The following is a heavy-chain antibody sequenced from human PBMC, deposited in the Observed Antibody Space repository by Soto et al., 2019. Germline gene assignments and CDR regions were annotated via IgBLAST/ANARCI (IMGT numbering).Heavy chain of an antibody. CDR3: AKPSYGDYFDY. Sequence: PGGSLRLSCAASGFTFSSYGMHWVRQAPGKGLEWVAVISYDGSNKYYADSVKGRFTISRDNSKNTLYLQMNSLRAEDTAVYYCAKPSYGDYFDYWGQGTLVTVSS. D-gene: IGHD4-17*01. J-gene: IGHJ4*02. V-gene: IGHV3-30*18. CDR1: GFTFSSYG. CDR2: ISYDGSNK.